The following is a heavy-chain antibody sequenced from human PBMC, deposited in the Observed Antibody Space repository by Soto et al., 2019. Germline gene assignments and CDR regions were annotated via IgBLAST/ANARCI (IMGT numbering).Heavy chain of an antibody. V-gene: IGHV3-23*01. CDR1: TFTINTYS. Sequence: GGSLRLSCVASTFTINTYSLNWVRQAPGKGLEWVSAISGSGGSTYYADSVKGRFTISRDNSKNTLYLQMNSLRAEDTAVYYCAKDLGRRGWFDPWGQGTLVTVSS. D-gene: IGHD7-27*01. J-gene: IGHJ5*02. CDR2: ISGSGGST. CDR3: AKDLGRRGWFDP.